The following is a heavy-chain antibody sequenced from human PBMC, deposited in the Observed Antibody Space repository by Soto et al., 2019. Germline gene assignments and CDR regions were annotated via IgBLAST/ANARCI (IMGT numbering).Heavy chain of an antibody. D-gene: IGHD5-12*01. CDR2: ISEDGSRK. J-gene: IGHJ4*02. V-gene: IGHV3-30*18. CDR1: GFRFGAYA. CDR3: AKVREDLVLLVALDS. Sequence: QVQLVESGRGVVQPGKSVRLSCAASGFRFGAYAMHWVRQAPGKGLEWVAVISEDGSRKYYRDSVKGRFTISRDNSKNTLFLQMDRLRLEDTAVYSCAKVREDLVLLVALDSWGQGTRVTVSS.